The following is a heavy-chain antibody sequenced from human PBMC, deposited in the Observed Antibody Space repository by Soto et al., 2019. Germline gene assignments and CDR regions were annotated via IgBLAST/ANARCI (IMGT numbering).Heavy chain of an antibody. CDR2: TFYDGSDK. CDR3: AKDRSSSFDALDI. J-gene: IGHJ3*02. CDR1: GFTFSRYG. Sequence: QVQLVESGGGVVQPARSLRLSCAASGFTFSRYGMHWVRQAPGKGLEWVAGTFYDGSDKYYADSVRGRFTISRDNSENTLSLQMNSLRAEDTAVYYCAKDRSSSFDALDIWGHGTVVTVSS. D-gene: IGHD6-13*01. V-gene: IGHV3-33*06.